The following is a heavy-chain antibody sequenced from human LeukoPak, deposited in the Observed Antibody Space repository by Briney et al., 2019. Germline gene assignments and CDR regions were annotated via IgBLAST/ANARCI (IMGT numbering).Heavy chain of an antibody. CDR1: GFTFSSYE. CDR3: ARGRLTYYYDSSGYPFDY. J-gene: IGHJ4*02. D-gene: IGHD3-22*01. V-gene: IGHV3-48*03. CDR2: ISSSGSTI. Sequence: GGSLRLSCAASGFTFSSYEMNWVRQAPGKGLEWVSYISSSGSTIYSADSVKGRFTISRDNAKNSLYLQMNSLRAEDTAVYYCARGRLTYYYDSSGYPFDYWGQGTLVTVSS.